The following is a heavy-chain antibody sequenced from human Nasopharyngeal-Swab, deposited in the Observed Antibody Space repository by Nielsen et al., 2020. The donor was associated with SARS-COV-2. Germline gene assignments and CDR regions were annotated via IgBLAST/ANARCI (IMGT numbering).Heavy chain of an antibody. D-gene: IGHD4-11*01. CDR1: GFTFSLYA. Sequence: GESLKISCSASGFTFSLYAMHWVRQAPGKGLEWVSTIHSDGNTYFADSVRGRFSSYRDNYRNTLSLEMNSLRAEDTAVYYCASRGAANDPSTRDLPYSRRTFDLWGRGTLVTVSS. V-gene: IGHV3-53*01. CDR3: ASRGAANDPSTRDLPYSRRTFDL. J-gene: IGHJ2*01. CDR2: IHSDGNT.